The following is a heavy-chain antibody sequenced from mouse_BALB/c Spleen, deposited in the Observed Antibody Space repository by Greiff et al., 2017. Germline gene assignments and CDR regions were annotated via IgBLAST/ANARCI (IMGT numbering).Heavy chain of an antibody. D-gene: IGHD2-4*01. V-gene: IGHV5-6*01. CDR3: ARLYYDYDVGFAY. CDR1: GFTFSSYG. CDR2: ISSGGSYT. Sequence: EVQRVESGGDLVKPGGSLKLSCAASGFTFSSYGMSWVRQTPDKRLEWVATISSGGSYTYYPDSVKGRFTISRDNAKNTLYLQMSSLKSEDTAMYYCARLYYDYDVGFAYWGQGTLVTVSA. J-gene: IGHJ3*01.